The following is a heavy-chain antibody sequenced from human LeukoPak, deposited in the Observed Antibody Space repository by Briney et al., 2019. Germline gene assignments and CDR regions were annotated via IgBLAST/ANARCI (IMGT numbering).Heavy chain of an antibody. J-gene: IGHJ3*02. CDR1: GFTFSSYW. V-gene: IGHV3-7*01. CDR2: IKQDGSEK. D-gene: IGHD5-18*01. CDR3: ARAYSYDAFDI. Sequence: GGSLRLSCAASGFTFSSYWMSWVRQAPGKGLERVANIKQDGSEKYYVDSVKGRFTISRDNAKNSLYLQMNSLRAEDTAVYYCARAYSYDAFDIWGQGTMVTVSS.